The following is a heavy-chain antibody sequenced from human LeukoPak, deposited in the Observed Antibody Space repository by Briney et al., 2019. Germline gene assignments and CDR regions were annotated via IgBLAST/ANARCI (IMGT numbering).Heavy chain of an antibody. D-gene: IGHD6-13*01. CDR2: ISGSGSYI. V-gene: IGHV3-21*01. CDR1: GFTLSTYA. Sequence: GGSLRLSCAASGFTLSTYAMSWVRQAPGKGLEWVSSISGSGSYIYYADSLKGRFTISRDNAKNSLYLQMNSLRAEDTAVYYCAREDASSWDYWGQGILVTVSS. J-gene: IGHJ4*02. CDR3: AREDASSWDY.